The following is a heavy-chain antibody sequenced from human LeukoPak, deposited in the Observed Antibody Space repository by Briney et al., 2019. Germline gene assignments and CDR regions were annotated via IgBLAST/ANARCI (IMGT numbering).Heavy chain of an antibody. CDR1: GDSVSSNSAA. CDR3: AREGGRYCSSTSCLDY. V-gene: IGHV6-1*01. CDR2: TYYRSKWYN. Sequence: SQTLSLTCAISGDSVSSNSAAWNWIGQSPSRGLEWLGRTYYRSKWYNDYAVSVKSRITINPDTSKNQFSLQLNSVTPEDTAVYYCAREGGRYCSSTSCLDYWGQGTLVTVSS. J-gene: IGHJ4*02. D-gene: IGHD2-2*01.